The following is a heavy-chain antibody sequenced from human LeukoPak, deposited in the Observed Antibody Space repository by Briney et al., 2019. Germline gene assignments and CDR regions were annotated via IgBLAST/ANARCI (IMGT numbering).Heavy chain of an antibody. J-gene: IGHJ5*02. D-gene: IGHD2-2*01. CDR1: GYTFTSYY. V-gene: IGHV1-46*01. CDR2: INPSGGST. Sequence: RASVKVSCTASGYTFTSYYMHWVRQAPGQPLKWLGMINPSGGSTSYAQNFQRRVTITRDTSTSTVYMELSSLRSEDTAAYYCTKEAEYCSSTSCLIGWFDPWGQGTLVTVSS. CDR3: TKEAEYCSSTSCLIGWFDP.